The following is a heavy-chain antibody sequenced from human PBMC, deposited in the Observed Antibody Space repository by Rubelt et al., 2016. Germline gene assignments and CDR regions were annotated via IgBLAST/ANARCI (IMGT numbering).Heavy chain of an antibody. V-gene: IGHV5-10-1*01. J-gene: IGHJ5*02. CDR3: ARSAPFRMDYDSSGSGWFDP. CDR1: GYSFTSYW. CDR2: IDPSDSYT. Sequence: PGESLRISCKGSGYSFTSYWISWVRQMPGKGLEWMGMIDPSDSYTNYSPSFQGHVTISADKSISTAYLQWSSLKASDTAMYYCARSAPFRMDYDSSGSGWFDPWGQGTLVTVSS. D-gene: IGHD3-22*01.